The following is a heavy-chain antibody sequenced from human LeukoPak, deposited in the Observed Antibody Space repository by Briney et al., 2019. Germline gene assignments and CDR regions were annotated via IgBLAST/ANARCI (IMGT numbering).Heavy chain of an antibody. CDR3: AAVSYFAFDI. CDR2: IKQDGYEK. D-gene: IGHD2-21*01. V-gene: IGHV3-7*03. J-gene: IGHJ3*02. Sequence: GGSLRLSCAASGFTLSGYWMSWVRRAPGKGLEWVANIKQDGYEKYYVDSVKGRFTISRDNAKNSVYLQVNSLRVEDTAVYYCAAVSYFAFDIWGQGTMVTVSS. CDR1: GFTLSGYW.